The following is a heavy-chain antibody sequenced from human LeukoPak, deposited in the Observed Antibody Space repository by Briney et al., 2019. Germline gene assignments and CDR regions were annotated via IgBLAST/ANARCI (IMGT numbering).Heavy chain of an antibody. CDR2: IYYSGST. J-gene: IGHJ3*02. Sequence: SETLSLTCTVSGGSISSYYWSWIRQPPGKGLEWIGYIYYSGSTNYNPSLKSRVTISVDTSKNQFSLKLSSVTAADTAVYYCARRVYYDSSHLGDAFDIWGQGTMVTVSS. CDR1: GGSISSYY. V-gene: IGHV4-59*08. D-gene: IGHD3-22*01. CDR3: ARRVYYDSSHLGDAFDI.